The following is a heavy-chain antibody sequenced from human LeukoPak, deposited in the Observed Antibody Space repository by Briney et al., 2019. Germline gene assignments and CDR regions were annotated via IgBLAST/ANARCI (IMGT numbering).Heavy chain of an antibody. CDR2: IKPSGGRT. D-gene: IGHD2-15*01. CDR1: GYTFTDNY. CDR3: ARLSPARDFDY. J-gene: IGHJ4*02. V-gene: IGHV1-2*02. Sequence: GASVKVACKAAGYTFTDNYMHWVRQAPGQGLEWMGWIKPSGGRTRYAQKFQCRVTMTRETSGTTAYLQLSRLFSDDPAVRVVARLSPARDFDYWGQGTLVTVSS.